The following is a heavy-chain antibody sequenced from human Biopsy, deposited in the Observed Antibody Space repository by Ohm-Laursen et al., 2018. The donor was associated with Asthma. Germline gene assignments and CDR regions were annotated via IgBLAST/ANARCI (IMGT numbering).Heavy chain of an antibody. CDR2: IYYSGTT. Sequence: GTLSLTCSLSSGSGGYMRSGNYYWGWIRQPPGKGLEWIGSIYYSGTTYYNPSLKSRVTISVDRSKNQFSLKLSSVTAADTAVYYCARVKDGYNFDYWGQGTLVTVSS. CDR3: ARVKDGYNFDY. V-gene: IGHV4-39*07. J-gene: IGHJ4*02. CDR1: SGSGGYMRSGNYY. D-gene: IGHD5-24*01.